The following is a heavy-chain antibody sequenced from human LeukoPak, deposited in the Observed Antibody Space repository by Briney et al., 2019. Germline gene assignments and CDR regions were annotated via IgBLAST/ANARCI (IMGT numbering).Heavy chain of an antibody. CDR1: GYTFTSYG. D-gene: IGHD2-15*01. V-gene: IGHV1-18*01. CDR2: ISAYNGNT. CDR3: ARDRLKGYCSGGSCYSVPCGVDV. Sequence: ASVKVSCKASGYTFTSYGISWVRQAPGQGLEWMGWISAYNGNTNYAQKLQGRVTMTTDTSTSTAYMELRSLRSDDTAVYYCARDRLKGYCSGGSCYSVPCGVDVWGQGTTVTVSS. J-gene: IGHJ6*02.